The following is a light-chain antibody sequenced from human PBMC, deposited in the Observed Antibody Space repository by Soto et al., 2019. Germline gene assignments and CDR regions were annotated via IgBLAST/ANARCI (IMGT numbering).Light chain of an antibody. J-gene: IGKJ2*03. CDR1: QSIGSN. Sequence: EIVMTQSPATLSVSPGERATVSCRASQSIGSNLAWYQQKPHQAPRLLIYDASTRAIGIPVRFSGSGSGTEFTLTISSPQFEDFAVYYCQYYNKRLPNSFGQGTKVEI. CDR2: DAS. CDR3: QYYNKRLPNS. V-gene: IGKV3-15*01.